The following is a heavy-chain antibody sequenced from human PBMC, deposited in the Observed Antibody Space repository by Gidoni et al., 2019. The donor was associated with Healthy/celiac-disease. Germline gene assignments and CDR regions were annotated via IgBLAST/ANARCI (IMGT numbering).Heavy chain of an antibody. CDR2: ISGSGGST. CDR3: AKVWGGPPLSYYYYGMDV. CDR1: GFTFSSYA. Sequence: EVQLLESGGGLVQPGGSLRLSCAASGFTFSSYAMSWVRQAPGKGLEWVSAISGSGGSTYYADSVKGRFTISRDNSKNTLYLQMNSLRAEDTAVYYCAKVWGGPPLSYYYYGMDVWGQGTTVTVSS. D-gene: IGHD3-10*01. V-gene: IGHV3-23*01. J-gene: IGHJ6*02.